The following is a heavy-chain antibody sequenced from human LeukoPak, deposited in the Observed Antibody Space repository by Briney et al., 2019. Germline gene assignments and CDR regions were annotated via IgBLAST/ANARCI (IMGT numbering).Heavy chain of an antibody. Sequence: SVKVSCKASGFTFTSSAMQWVRQARGQRLEWRGWIVVGSGNTNYAHKFQERVTITRDMSRSTAYMELSSLRSEDTAVYYCAAVTYSGSVWGGGGYWGQGTLVTVSS. CDR3: AAVTYSGSVWGGGGY. CDR2: IVVGSGNT. CDR1: GFTFTSSA. J-gene: IGHJ4*02. V-gene: IGHV1-58*02. D-gene: IGHD3-10*01.